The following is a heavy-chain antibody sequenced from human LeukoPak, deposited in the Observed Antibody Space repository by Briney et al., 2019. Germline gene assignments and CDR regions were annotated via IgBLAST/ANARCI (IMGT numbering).Heavy chain of an antibody. J-gene: IGHJ4*02. D-gene: IGHD5/OR15-5a*01. CDR3: AKDGYSVYDPFDY. V-gene: IGHV3-48*04. CDR2: IGSVTDGIT. CDR1: GFSLSRYS. Sequence: GGSLRLSCVASGFSLSRYSMNWVRQAPGKGLEWVSYIGSVTDGITHYAESVKGRFTISRDYAKNSLYLQMNSLRAEDTAVYYCAKDGYSVYDPFDYWGQGTLVTVSS.